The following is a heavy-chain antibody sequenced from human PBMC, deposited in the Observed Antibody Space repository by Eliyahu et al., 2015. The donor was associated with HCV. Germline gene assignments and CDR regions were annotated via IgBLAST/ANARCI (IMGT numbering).Heavy chain of an antibody. CDR2: IHYSGST. D-gene: IGHD6-19*01. J-gene: IGHJ5*02. CDR3: ASGGGGIAVAGTGGWFDP. Sequence: QVQLQESGPGLVKPSXTLSLTCTVSGGSITXYYWSWIRKPPGKGLEWIGYIHYSGSTNYNPSLKSRVTISLDTSKNQFSLKLTSVTAADTAVYFCASGGGGIAVAGTGGWFDPWGQGTLVTVSS. V-gene: IGHV4-59*01. CDR1: GGSITXYY.